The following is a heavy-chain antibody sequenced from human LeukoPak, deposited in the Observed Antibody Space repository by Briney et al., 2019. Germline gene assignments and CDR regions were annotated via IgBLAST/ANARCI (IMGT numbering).Heavy chain of an antibody. CDR2: IKQDGSEK. J-gene: IGHJ5*02. Sequence: GGTLRLSCAASGFTFSGYWMSWVRQAPGKGLEWVANIKQDGSEKYYVDSVKGRFTISRDNAKNSLYLQMNSLRAEDTAVYYCARDPDPDWFDPWGQGTLVTVSS. CDR3: ARDPDPDWFDP. V-gene: IGHV3-7*01. CDR1: GFTFSGYW.